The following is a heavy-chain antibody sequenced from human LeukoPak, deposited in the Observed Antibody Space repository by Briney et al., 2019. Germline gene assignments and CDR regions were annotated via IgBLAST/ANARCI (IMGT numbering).Heavy chain of an antibody. Sequence: ASVKVSCKASGYTFTSYYMHWVRQAPGQGLEWMGIINPSGGSTSYAQKFQGGVTKTRDMSTSTVYMELSSLRSEDTAVYYCARRDIVRGFDYWGQGTLVTVSS. J-gene: IGHJ4*02. V-gene: IGHV1-46*01. CDR3: ARRDIVRGFDY. CDR2: INPSGGST. D-gene: IGHD2-8*01. CDR1: GYTFTSYY.